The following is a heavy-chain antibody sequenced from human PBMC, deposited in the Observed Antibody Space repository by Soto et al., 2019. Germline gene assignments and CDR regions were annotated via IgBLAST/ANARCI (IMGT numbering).Heavy chain of an antibody. D-gene: IGHD3-10*01. J-gene: IGHJ4*02. CDR1: GYTFRNYA. CDR2: INVDNGNT. V-gene: IGHV1-3*01. Sequence: QVHLVQSGAEVKTPGASVRVSCKTSGYTFRNYAIHWVRQAPGQRLEWLGDINVDNGNTEYSQNFRDRVTITRDTSATTAYMALSSLTSQDTAVYYCARGDAPGSWRFDYWGQGTLVTVSS. CDR3: ARGDAPGSWRFDY.